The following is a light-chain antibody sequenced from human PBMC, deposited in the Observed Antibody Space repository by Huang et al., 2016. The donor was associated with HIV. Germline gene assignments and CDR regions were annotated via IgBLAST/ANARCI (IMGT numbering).Light chain of an antibody. Sequence: EIVMTPSPATLSVSPGERATLSCRASQSVSSNLTWYQQKPGQDPRLLIYGASTRATGIAARFGRSGCGTEFTLTISSLQYEDFAVYYCQQYNNWPPLTFGGGTKVEIK. V-gene: IGKV3-15*01. J-gene: IGKJ4*01. CDR2: GAS. CDR1: QSVSSN. CDR3: QQYNNWPPLT.